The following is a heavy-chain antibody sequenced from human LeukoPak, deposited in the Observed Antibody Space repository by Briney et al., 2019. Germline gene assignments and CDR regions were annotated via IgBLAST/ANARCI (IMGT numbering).Heavy chain of an antibody. J-gene: IGHJ4*02. V-gene: IGHV5-10-1*04. CDR3: ARHTEGTHLPLDY. Sequence: GESLKISCKGSGYSFTTYWISWVRQMPGKGLEWMGRIDPSDSYTNYSPSFQGQVTISADKSISTAYLQWSSLKASDTAMYYCARHTEGTHLPLDYWGQGTLVTVSS. CDR1: GYSFTTYW. CDR2: IDPSDSYT. D-gene: IGHD1-1*01.